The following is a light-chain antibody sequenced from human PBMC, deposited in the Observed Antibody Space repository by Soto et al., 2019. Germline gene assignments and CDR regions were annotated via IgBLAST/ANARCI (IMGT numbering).Light chain of an antibody. CDR1: SSNIGGNL. CDR2: SNN. CDR3: ATWADSLTSYV. Sequence: QSVLTHPPSASATPGQRVTISWSGSSSNIGGNLVSWYQQVPGTAPKLLIYSNNQRPSGVPDRFSGSKSGPSASLAISGRQSEDEADYYCATWADSLTSYVFANGTRSPP. V-gene: IGLV1-44*01. J-gene: IGLJ1*01.